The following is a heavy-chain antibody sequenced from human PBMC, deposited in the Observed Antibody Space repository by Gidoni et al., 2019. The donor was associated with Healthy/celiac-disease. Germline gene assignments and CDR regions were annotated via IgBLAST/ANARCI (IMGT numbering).Heavy chain of an antibody. D-gene: IGHD3-10*01. Sequence: QVQLVESGGGVVQPGRSLRLSCAASGFTFSSYAMHWVRQAPGKGLEWVAVISYDGSNKYYADSVKGRFTISRDNSKNTLYLQMNSLRAEDTAVYYCARGLLWFGEKNYFDYWGQGTLVTVSS. V-gene: IGHV3-30-3*01. J-gene: IGHJ4*02. CDR3: ARGLLWFGEKNYFDY. CDR1: GFTFSSYA. CDR2: ISYDGSNK.